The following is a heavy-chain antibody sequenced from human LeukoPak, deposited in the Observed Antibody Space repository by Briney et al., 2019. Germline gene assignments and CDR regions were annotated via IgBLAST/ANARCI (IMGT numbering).Heavy chain of an antibody. V-gene: IGHV3-53*01. Sequence: GGSLRLSCAASGFTVSSNYMSWVRQAPGKGLEWVSVIYSGGSTYYADSVKGRFTISRDNSKNTLYLQMNSLRAEDTAVYYCARDSPGDSSGYYYYYGMTSGAKGPRSPSP. CDR2: IYSGGST. D-gene: IGHD3-22*01. CDR3: ARDSPGDSSGYYYYYGMTS. CDR1: GFTVSSNY. J-gene: IGHJ6*02.